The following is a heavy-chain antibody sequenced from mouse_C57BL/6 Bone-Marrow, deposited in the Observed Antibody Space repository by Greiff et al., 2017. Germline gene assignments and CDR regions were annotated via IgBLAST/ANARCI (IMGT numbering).Heavy chain of an antibody. Sequence: QVQLQQPGAELVMPGASVKLSCKASGYTFTSYWMHWVKQRPGQGLEWIGEIDPSDSYTKYNQKFKGKSTLTVDKSSSTAYMQLRSLTSEDSAVYYCASEAYYVAIDYWGQGTSVTVSS. J-gene: IGHJ4*01. CDR3: ASEAYYVAIDY. V-gene: IGHV1-69*01. CDR2: IDPSDSYT. D-gene: IGHD1-1*01. CDR1: GYTFTSYW.